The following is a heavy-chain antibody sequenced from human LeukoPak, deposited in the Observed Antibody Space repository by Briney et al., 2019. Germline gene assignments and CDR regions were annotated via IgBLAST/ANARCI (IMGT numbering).Heavy chain of an antibody. Sequence: ASVKVSCKASGYTFTGYYMHWVRQATGQGLEWMGWMNPNSGNTGYAQKFQGRVTMTRNTSISTAYMELSSLRSEDTAVYYCARGKYGSGSYYYYYMDVWGKGTTVTISS. CDR1: GYTFTGYY. CDR2: MNPNSGNT. CDR3: ARGKYGSGSYYYYYMDV. D-gene: IGHD3-10*01. V-gene: IGHV1-8*02. J-gene: IGHJ6*03.